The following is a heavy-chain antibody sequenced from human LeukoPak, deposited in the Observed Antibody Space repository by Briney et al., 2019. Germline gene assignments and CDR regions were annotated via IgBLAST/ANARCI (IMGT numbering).Heavy chain of an antibody. V-gene: IGHV4-59*01. CDR1: GGSISSYY. Sequence: SETLSLTCTVSGGSISSYYWSWIRQPPGKGLEWIGYIYYSGSTNYNPSLKSRVTISVDTYKNQFSLKLSSVTAADTAVYYCARDPGRSSSWYPGLGSYWFDPWGQGKLVTVSS. CDR3: ARDPGRSSSWYPGLGSYWFDP. D-gene: IGHD6-13*01. J-gene: IGHJ5*02. CDR2: IYYSGST.